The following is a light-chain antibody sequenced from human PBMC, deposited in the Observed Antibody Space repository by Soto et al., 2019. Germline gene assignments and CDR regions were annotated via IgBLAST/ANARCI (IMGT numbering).Light chain of an antibody. Sequence: IVLTQSTVTLCFVPGERAPLSCRVSQSVSSYLAWYQQKPGQAPRLLIYDASNGATGIPARFSGSGSGTDFTLTISRLEPEDFAVYYCQVYGPSPPITFGQGTRLENK. CDR3: QVYGPSPPIT. V-gene: IGKV3-20*01. J-gene: IGKJ5*01. CDR2: DAS. CDR1: QSVSSY.